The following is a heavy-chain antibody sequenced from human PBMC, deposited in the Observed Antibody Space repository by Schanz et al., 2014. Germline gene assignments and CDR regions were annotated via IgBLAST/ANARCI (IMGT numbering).Heavy chain of an antibody. V-gene: IGHV3-33*08. CDR2: LWHDGSKK. Sequence: VQLLESGGGLVQPGGSLRLSCSASTFTFDHYAMTWVRQAPGKGLEWVAILWHDGSKKYYADSVKGRFTVSRDNSKNTLFLQMNSLRAEDTAVYYCARDHTTESYYSAGPPSDYWGQGTLLTVSS. D-gene: IGHD1-26*01. CDR3: ARDHTTESYYSAGPPSDY. CDR1: TFTFDHYA. J-gene: IGHJ4*02.